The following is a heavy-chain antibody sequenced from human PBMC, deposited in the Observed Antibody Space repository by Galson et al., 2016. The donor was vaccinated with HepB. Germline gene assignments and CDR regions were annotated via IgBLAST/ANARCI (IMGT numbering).Heavy chain of an antibody. CDR1: GFTFSSYA. CDR3: AKGDYSNYPVSFDY. Sequence: SLRLSCAASGFTFSSYAMSWVRQAPGNGLEWVSVISGSGGSTYYADSVTGRFTISIDNSKNTLYLQMNSLRAEDTAVYSCAKGDYSNYPVSFDYWGQGTLVTVSS. J-gene: IGHJ4*02. V-gene: IGHV3-23*01. CDR2: ISGSGGST. D-gene: IGHD4-11*01.